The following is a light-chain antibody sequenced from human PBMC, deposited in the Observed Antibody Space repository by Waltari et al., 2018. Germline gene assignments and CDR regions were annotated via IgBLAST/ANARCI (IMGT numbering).Light chain of an antibody. CDR1: QAIHIH. J-gene: IGKJ2*03. V-gene: IGKV1-16*01. CDR2: AAS. CDR3: HQYDIVPFS. Sequence: DIQMTQSPSSLSALVGDRVTITFRASQAIHIHLGWVQQKPGKAPKSLIHAASKLESGVPSRFSGSGSGTEFTLTISSLEPEDFATYYCHQYDIVPFSFGQGTRLEIK.